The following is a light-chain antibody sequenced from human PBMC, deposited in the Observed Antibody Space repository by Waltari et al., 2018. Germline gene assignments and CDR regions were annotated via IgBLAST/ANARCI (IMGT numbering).Light chain of an antibody. CDR3: QQYNNWLTWT. CDR2: SAS. CDR1: QSVVTN. J-gene: IGKJ1*01. Sequence: DIVMTQSPATLSVSPGETATLSCRASQSVVTNVAWYQQKPGQAPRLLIYSASTRATGIPARFSGSGSGTEFTLSISSLQSEDFAGYYCQQYNNWLTWTFGQGTKVEIK. V-gene: IGKV3-15*01.